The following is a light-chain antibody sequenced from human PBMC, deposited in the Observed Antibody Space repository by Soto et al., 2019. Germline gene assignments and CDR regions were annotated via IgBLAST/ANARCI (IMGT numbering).Light chain of an antibody. V-gene: IGLV1-40*01. J-gene: IGLJ3*02. CDR3: QSQDGSLSVSV. Sequence: QSVLTQPPSASGAPGQRVTISCTGSNSNIGAGYDVHWYQQLPRIAPKLIIYGNNIRPSGVPDRFSGSKFATSAYLTISGLQAEDEAEYYCQSQDGSLSVSVFGGGTKLTVL. CDR1: NSNIGAGYD. CDR2: GNN.